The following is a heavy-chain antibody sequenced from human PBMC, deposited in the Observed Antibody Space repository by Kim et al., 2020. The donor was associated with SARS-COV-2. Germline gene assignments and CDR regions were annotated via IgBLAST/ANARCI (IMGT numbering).Heavy chain of an antibody. V-gene: IGHV4-59*13. Sequence: SETLSLTCTVSGGSISSYYWSWIRQPPGKGLEWIGYIYYSGSTNYNPSLKSRVTISVDTSKNQFSLKLSSVTAADTAVYYCARSSELVRDFDYWGQGTLVTVSS. CDR2: IYYSGST. CDR1: GGSISSYY. CDR3: ARSSELVRDFDY. D-gene: IGHD6-6*01. J-gene: IGHJ4*02.